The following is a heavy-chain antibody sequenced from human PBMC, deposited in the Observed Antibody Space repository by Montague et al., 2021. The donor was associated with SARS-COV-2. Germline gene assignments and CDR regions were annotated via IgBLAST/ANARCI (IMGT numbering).Heavy chain of an antibody. CDR3: ARNRLSVFDF. Sequence: PALVKPTQTLALTCSFSGFSLTTPGVPVGWIRQPPGRALEWLALXDWTHDQYYSRSLGTRLTISPGTSKSQVVLTLTNVDTVDTATYYCARNRLSVFDFWGQGTLVTVSS. CDR2: XDWTHDQ. CDR1: GFSLTTPGVP. D-gene: IGHD2/OR15-2a*01. J-gene: IGHJ4*02. V-gene: IGHV2-70*01.